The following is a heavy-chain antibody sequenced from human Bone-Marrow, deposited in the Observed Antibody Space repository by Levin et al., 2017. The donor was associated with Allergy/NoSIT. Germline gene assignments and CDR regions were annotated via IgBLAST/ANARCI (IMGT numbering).Heavy chain of an antibody. CDR2: ISFDGTYK. D-gene: IGHD3-22*01. CDR1: GFTFSSYA. CDR3: ARDDYDTSGYWSYFES. Sequence: GESLKISCAASGFTFSSYAMHWVRQAPGKGLEWVALISFDGTYKNYADSVRGRFTISRDNSENTLFLQMNTLRAEDTAVHYCARDDYDTSGYWSYFESWSQGTLVTVSS. V-gene: IGHV3-30*04. J-gene: IGHJ4*02.